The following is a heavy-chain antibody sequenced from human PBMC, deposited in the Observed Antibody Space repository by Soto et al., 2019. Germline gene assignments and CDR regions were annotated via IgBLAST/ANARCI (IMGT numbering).Heavy chain of an antibody. CDR3: ARGGIYYDILTGYETEGSWFDP. CDR1: GYTFTSYD. D-gene: IGHD3-9*01. V-gene: IGHV1-8*01. CDR2: MNPNSGNT. Sequence: ASVKVSCKASGYTFTSYDINWVRQATGQGLEWMGWMNPNSGNTGYAQKFQGRVTMTRNTSISTAYMELSSLRSEDTAVYYCARGGIYYDILTGYETEGSWFDPWGQGTLVTVSS. J-gene: IGHJ5*02.